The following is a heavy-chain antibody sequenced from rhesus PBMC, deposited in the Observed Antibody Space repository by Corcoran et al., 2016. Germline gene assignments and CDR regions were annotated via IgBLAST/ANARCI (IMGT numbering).Heavy chain of an antibody. CDR3: ARDLLVATKTYYGLDS. CDR1: GGSFSGDY. D-gene: IGHD4-4*01. V-gene: IGHV4-165*01. CDR2: ISGSSGST. Sequence: QVQLQESGPGLVKPSETLSLTCAVSGGSFSGDYWGWIRPPPGKGLEWIGYISGSSGSTDYNPSLKSRVTISTDTSKNQFSLKLSSVTAADTAVYYCARDLLVATKTYYGLDSWGQGVVVTVSS. J-gene: IGHJ6*01.